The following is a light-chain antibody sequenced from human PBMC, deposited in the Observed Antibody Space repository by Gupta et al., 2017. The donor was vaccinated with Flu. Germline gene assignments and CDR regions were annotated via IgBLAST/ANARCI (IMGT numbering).Light chain of an antibody. V-gene: IGKV4-1*01. Sequence: ILVTQAAESLTVAPAERATIHCKSSQSVLYSANNKNYFAWYQQKPGQPPKLLLSWASTWGSGVTDRFSGSGSGTDFALTINNLQADDVAVYFCQQYYSTPRTFGQGTKVEIK. CDR2: WAS. J-gene: IGKJ1*01. CDR1: QSVLYSANNKNY. CDR3: QQYYSTPRT.